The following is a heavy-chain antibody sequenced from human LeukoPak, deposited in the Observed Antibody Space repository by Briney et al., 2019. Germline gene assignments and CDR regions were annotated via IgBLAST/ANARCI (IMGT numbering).Heavy chain of an antibody. V-gene: IGHV3-23*01. J-gene: IGHJ4*02. CDR1: GFTFSSYA. CDR3: AKPAYYYDSSGYYYFDY. CDR2: ISDSGGST. Sequence: PGGSLRLPCAASGFTFSSYAMSWVRQAPGKGLEWVSAISDSGGSTYYADSVKGRFTISRDNSRNTLYLQMNSLRAEDTALYYCAKPAYYYDSSGYYYFDYWGQGTLVTVSS. D-gene: IGHD3-22*01.